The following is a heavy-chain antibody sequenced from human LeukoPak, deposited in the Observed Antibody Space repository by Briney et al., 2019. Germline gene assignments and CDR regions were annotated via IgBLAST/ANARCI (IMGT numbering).Heavy chain of an antibody. CDR1: GFTFDDYA. CDR2: ISWDGGST. J-gene: IGHJ4*02. D-gene: IGHD1-26*01. CDR3: ARDEVGATTEFDS. V-gene: IGHV3-43D*03. Sequence: GGSLRLSCAASGFTFDDYAMHWVRQAPGKGLEWVSLISWDGGSTYYADSVKGRFTISRDNSKNSLYLQMNSLRAEDTAVYYCARDEVGATTEFDSWGQGTLVTVSS.